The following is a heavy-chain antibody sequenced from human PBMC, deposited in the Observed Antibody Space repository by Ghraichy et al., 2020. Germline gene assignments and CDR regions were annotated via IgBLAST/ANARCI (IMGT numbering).Heavy chain of an antibody. CDR1: GFTFSDYY. V-gene: IGHV3-11*06. CDR2: ITHSSRFT. CDR3: ARGGRDVLDI. Sequence: GGSLRLSCAASGFTFSDYYLSWIRQSPGMGLEWVSYITHSSRFTNYADSVKGRFTISRDSAKNSLYLQMNSLRADDTAVYFCARGGRDVLDIWGQGTMVTVSS. J-gene: IGHJ3*02.